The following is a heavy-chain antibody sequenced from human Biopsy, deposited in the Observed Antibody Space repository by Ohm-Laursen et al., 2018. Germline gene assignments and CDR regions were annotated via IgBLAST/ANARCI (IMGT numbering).Heavy chain of an antibody. CDR3: ARNTGWYGDLYYFDY. CDR1: GYSFTSYY. J-gene: IGHJ4*02. V-gene: IGHV1-46*01. D-gene: IGHD6-19*01. CDR2: INPSGSTT. Sequence: ASVKVSCNVSGYSFTSYYMHWVRQAPGQGLEWMGMINPSGSTTSYPQIFQGRVTMTSDTSKTTVYTELSSLRSADTAVYFCARNTGWYGDLYYFDYWGQGTLVTVSS.